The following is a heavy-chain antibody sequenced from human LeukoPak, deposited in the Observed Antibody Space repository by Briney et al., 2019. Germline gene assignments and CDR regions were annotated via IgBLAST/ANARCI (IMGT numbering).Heavy chain of an antibody. CDR3: ARGSRYDILTGYLNYYYYYYGMDV. J-gene: IGHJ6*02. CDR2: IYYSGNT. Sequence: SETLSLTCAVSGGSISSKNYYWSWIRQPPGKGLEWIGYIYYSGNTNYNPSLKSRVTISVDTSKNQFSLKLSSVTAADTAVYYCARGSRYDILTGYLNYYYYYYGMDVWGQGTTVTVSS. D-gene: IGHD3-9*01. CDR1: GGSISSKNYY. V-gene: IGHV4-61*01.